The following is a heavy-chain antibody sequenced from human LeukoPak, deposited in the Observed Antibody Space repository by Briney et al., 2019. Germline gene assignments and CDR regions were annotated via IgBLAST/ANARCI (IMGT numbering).Heavy chain of an antibody. J-gene: IGHJ6*03. CDR3: AKARGYSSSWHMDV. V-gene: IGHV3-23*01. Sequence: PGGSLRLSCAASGFTFSSYAMSWVRQAPGKGLEWVSAISGSGGSTYYADSVKGRFTISRDNSKNTLYLQMNSLRAEDTAVYYCAKARGYSSSWHMDVWGKGTTVTVSS. D-gene: IGHD6-13*01. CDR2: ISGSGGST. CDR1: GFTFSSYA.